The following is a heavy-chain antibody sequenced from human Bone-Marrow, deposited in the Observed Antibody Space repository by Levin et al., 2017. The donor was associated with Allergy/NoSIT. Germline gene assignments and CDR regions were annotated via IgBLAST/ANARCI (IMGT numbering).Heavy chain of an antibody. J-gene: IGHJ6*02. CDR1: GFSFSYAW. V-gene: IGHV3-15*07. CDR3: AGVVGGSYLYAMDV. D-gene: IGHD1-26*01. CDR2: IKSQTDGGTT. Sequence: GGSLRLSCTASGFSFSYAWMNWVRQAPGKGLEWVGRIKSQTDGGTTDYGAPLKGRFTISRDDAKDTLYLQMSSLKIEDTAVYYCAGVVGGSYLYAMDVWGQGTTVAVAS.